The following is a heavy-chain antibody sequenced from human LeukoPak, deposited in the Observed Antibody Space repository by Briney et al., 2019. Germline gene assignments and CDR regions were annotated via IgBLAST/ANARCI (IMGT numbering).Heavy chain of an antibody. CDR2: ISISGSGT. CDR3: ATHSTSWHYFDS. CDR1: GFTFSSYA. J-gene: IGHJ4*02. D-gene: IGHD6-13*01. Sequence: GGSLRLSCAASGFTFSSYAMSWVRQAPGKGLEWVSTISISGSGTYYADSVKGRFTISRDSSKTTLYLQMNSLSAEDTAIYYCATHSTSWHYFDSWGQGTLVTVPS. V-gene: IGHV3-23*01.